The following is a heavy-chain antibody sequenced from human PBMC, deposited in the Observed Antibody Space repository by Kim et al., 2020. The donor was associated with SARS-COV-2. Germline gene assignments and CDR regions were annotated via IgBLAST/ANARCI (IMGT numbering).Heavy chain of an antibody. CDR3: ARQGAWLQLLFDY. Sequence: SETLSLTCTVSGGSISSSSYYWGWIRQPPGKGLEWIGSIYYSGSTYYNPSLKSRVTISVDTSKNQFSLKLSSVTAADTAVYYCARQGAWLQLLFDYWGQGTLVTVSS. CDR1: GGSISSSSYY. J-gene: IGHJ4*02. V-gene: IGHV4-39*01. CDR2: IYYSGST. D-gene: IGHD5-12*01.